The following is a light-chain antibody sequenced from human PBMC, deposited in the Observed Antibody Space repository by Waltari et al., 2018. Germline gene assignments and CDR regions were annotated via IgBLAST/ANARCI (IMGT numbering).Light chain of an antibody. V-gene: IGLV2-11*01. CDR3: CSYAGTWV. J-gene: IGLJ3*02. CDR1: GSDVGDYNS. CDR2: DVT. Sequence: QSALTQPRSVSGSPGQSVPISCTGPGSDVGDYNSASWYQQHPGKAPKLVIYDVTKRPSGVPDRFSGSKSGNSASLTVSGLQAEDEADYYCCSYAGTWVFGGGTKLTVL.